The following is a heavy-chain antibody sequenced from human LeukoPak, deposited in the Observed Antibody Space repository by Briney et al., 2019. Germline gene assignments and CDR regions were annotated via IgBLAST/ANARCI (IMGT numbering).Heavy chain of an antibody. CDR3: ARASTTTTIFDS. J-gene: IGHJ4*02. CDR1: GFTVSSNY. D-gene: IGHD5/OR15-5a*01. V-gene: IGHV3-53*01. CDR2: LYSGGTT. Sequence: PGGSLRLSCAASGFTVSSNYMSWVRQAPGEGLEWVSALYSGGTTYYADCVKGRFTISRDNSKNTVYLQMNSLRAEDTAVYYCARASTTTTIFDSWGQGALVTVSS.